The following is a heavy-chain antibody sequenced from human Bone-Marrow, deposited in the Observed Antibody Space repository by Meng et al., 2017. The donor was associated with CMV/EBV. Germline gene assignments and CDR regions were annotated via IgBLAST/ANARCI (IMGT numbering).Heavy chain of an antibody. CDR3: ARGFRYNWNFFFGY. V-gene: IGHV1-8*01. CDR1: GYTFTSYD. Sequence: ASVKVSCKASGYTFTSYDINWVRQATGQGLEGMGWMNPNSGNTGYAQKFQGRVTMTRNTSISTAYMELSSLRSEDTAVYYCARGFRYNWNFFFGYWGQGTLVTVSS. D-gene: IGHD1-7*01. CDR2: MNPNSGNT. J-gene: IGHJ4*02.